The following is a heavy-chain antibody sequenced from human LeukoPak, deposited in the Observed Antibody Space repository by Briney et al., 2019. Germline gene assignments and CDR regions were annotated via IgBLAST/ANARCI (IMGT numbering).Heavy chain of an antibody. CDR2: IRSDGSST. D-gene: IGHD4-17*01. J-gene: IGHJ4*02. CDR1: GFTFSSYW. CDR3: ARNGGDNYGDLEY. Sequence: GGSLRLSCAASGFTFSSYWMQWVRQAPGKGLVWVSRIRSDGSSTSYADSVKGRFTISRDYAKNTLYLQMNSLIAEDTAVYCCARNGGDNYGDLEYWGQGTLVTVSS. V-gene: IGHV3-74*01.